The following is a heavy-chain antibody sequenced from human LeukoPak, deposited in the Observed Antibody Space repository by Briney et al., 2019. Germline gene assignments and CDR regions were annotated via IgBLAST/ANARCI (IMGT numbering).Heavy chain of an antibody. Sequence: KTGGSLRLSCAASGFTFSSYSMNWVRQAPGKGLEWVSSISSSSSYIYYADSVKGRFTISRDNAKNSLYLQMNSLRAEDTAVYYCARDGVVPAADYYYYYGMDVWGQGTTVTVSS. V-gene: IGHV3-21*01. CDR2: ISSSSSYI. J-gene: IGHJ6*02. CDR3: ARDGVVPAADYYYYYGMDV. D-gene: IGHD2-2*01. CDR1: GFTFSSYS.